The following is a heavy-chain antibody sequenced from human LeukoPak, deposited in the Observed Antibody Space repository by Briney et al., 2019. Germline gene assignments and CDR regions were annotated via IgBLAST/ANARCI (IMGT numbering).Heavy chain of an antibody. J-gene: IGHJ6*02. D-gene: IGHD3/OR15-3a*01. CDR1: GGTFSSYA. V-gene: IGHV1-69*04. CDR2: IIAILGIA. CDR3: ARDFSWTGDYYYYGMDV. Sequence: ASVKVSCKASGGTFSSYAISWVRQAPGQGLEWMGRIIAILGIANYAQKFQGRVTITADKSTSTAYMELSSLRSEDTAVYYCARDFSWTGDYYYYGMDVWGQGTTVTVSS.